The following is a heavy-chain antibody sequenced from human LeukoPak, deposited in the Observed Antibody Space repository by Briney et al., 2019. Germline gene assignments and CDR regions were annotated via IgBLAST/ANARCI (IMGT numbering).Heavy chain of an antibody. J-gene: IGHJ5*02. Sequence: GGSLRLSCAASGFTFSSYIMSWVRQAPGKGLEWVSSITTSSTYISYADSVKGRFTISRDNAKNSLYLQMNSLRAEDTAVYYCARGKYSSGWFDHWGQGTLVTVSS. D-gene: IGHD6-19*01. CDR3: ARGKYSSGWFDH. V-gene: IGHV3-21*01. CDR2: ITTSSTYI. CDR1: GFTFSSYI.